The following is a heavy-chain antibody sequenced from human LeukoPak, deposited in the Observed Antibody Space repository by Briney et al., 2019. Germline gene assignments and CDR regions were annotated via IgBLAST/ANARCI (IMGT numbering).Heavy chain of an antibody. CDR1: GFTFSSYS. D-gene: IGHD3-22*01. CDR2: ISSSSSTI. V-gene: IGHV3-48*01. Sequence: GGSLRLSCAASGFTFSSYSMNWVRQAPGKGLEWVSYISSSSSTIYYADSVKGRFTISRDNAKNSLYLRMNSLRAEDTAVYYCACPHDSSGYYYFDYWGQGTLVTVSS. CDR3: ACPHDSSGYYYFDY. J-gene: IGHJ4*02.